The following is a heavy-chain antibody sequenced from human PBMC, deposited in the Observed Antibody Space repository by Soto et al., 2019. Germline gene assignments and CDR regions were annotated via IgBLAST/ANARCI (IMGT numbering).Heavy chain of an antibody. J-gene: IGHJ4*02. V-gene: IGHV2-5*02. CDR3: AQTSITGTSVYY. D-gene: IGHD1-7*01. Sequence: GLDLEWLALIYWDDDKRYSPSLKSRLTITKDTSKNQVVLTMTNMDPVDTATYYCAQTSITGTSVYYWGQGTLVTVSS. CDR2: IYWDDDK.